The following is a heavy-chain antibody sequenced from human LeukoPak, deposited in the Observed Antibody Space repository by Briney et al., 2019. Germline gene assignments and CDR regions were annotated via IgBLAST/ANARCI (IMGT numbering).Heavy chain of an antibody. CDR2: ISGSGNKT. CDR1: GFTYSHFP. V-gene: IGHV3-23*01. J-gene: IGHJ4*02. D-gene: IGHD3-10*01. CDR3: GKLKRVGIAPFDD. Sequence: GGSLTLSCAASGFTYSHFPMIWVGQAPGKGLHWVSTISGSGNKTYDADSVKGRFTISRDNSKNTLYLQMTGLRAEDTAVYYCGKLKRVGIAPFDDWGQGTLVTVSS.